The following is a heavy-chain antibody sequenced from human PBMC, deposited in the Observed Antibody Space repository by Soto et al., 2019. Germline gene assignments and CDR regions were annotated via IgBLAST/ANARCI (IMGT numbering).Heavy chain of an antibody. CDR1: GFTFSSYS. V-gene: IGHV3-48*02. D-gene: IGHD3-22*01. CDR3: ARGKYYYDSTLNWFDP. CDR2: ISSSSSTI. Sequence: EVQLVESGGGLVQPGGSLRLSCAASGFTFSSYSMNWVRQAPGKGLEWVSYISSSSSTIYYADSVKGRFTISRDNAKNSLYLQMNSLRDDDTAVYYCARGKYYYDSTLNWFDPWGQGTLVTVSS. J-gene: IGHJ5*02.